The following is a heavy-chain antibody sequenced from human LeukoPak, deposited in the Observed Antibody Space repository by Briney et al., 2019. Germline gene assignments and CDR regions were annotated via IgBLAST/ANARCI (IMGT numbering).Heavy chain of an antibody. CDR1: GFTFDDYA. CDR2: ITWEGGST. CDR3: AKDAIVGATRPYYFDY. V-gene: IGHV3-43D*03. J-gene: IGHJ4*02. Sequence: PGGSLRLSCAASGFTFDDYAMHWVRQAPGKGLEWVSLITWEGGSTSYADSVKGRFTISRDNSKNSLYLQMSSLRAEDTALYYCAKDAIVGATRPYYFDYWGQGTLVTVSS. D-gene: IGHD1-26*01.